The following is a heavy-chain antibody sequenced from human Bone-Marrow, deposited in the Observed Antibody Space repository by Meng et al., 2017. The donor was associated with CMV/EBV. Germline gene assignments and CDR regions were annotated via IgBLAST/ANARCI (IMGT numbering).Heavy chain of an antibody. V-gene: IGHV3-48*03. CDR2: ISSSGSTI. D-gene: IGHD2-2*01. CDR3: ARERRCSSASGSPGFMDV. J-gene: IGHJ6*02. CDR1: GFTFSSYE. Sequence: GESLKISCAASGFTFSSYEMNWVRQAPGKGLEWVSYISSSGSTIYYADSVKGRFTISRDNARNSLYLQMNSLRADDTAVYYCARERRCSSASGSPGFMDVWGQGTTVTVSS.